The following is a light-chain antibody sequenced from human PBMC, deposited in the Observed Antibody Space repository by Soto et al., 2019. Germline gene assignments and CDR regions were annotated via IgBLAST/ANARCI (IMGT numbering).Light chain of an antibody. CDR2: AAS. J-gene: IGKJ4*01. CDR1: QSISSY. V-gene: IGKV1-39*01. Sequence: DIQMTQSPSSLSASVGDRVTITCRASQSISSYLNWYQQKPGKAPKLLIYAASSLQSGVPSRLSGSGSVTDFTLTISSLQPEDCVTYYCQQSYRTPLTFGGGTKVEIK. CDR3: QQSYRTPLT.